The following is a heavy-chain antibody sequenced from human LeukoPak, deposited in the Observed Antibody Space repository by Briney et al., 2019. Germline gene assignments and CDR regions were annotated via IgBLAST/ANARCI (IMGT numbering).Heavy chain of an antibody. CDR3: ARQARPPPYFYY. CDR2: IKQDGSEK. V-gene: IGHV3-7*01. D-gene: IGHD6-6*01. Sequence: GGSLRLSCAASGFTLGTSWMSWVRQTPGKGLEWVANIKQDGSEKYYADSVKGRFTISRDNAKSSLYLQMNSLGAEDTAVYYCARQARPPPYFYYWGQGTLVTVSA. CDR1: GFTLGTSW. J-gene: IGHJ4*02.